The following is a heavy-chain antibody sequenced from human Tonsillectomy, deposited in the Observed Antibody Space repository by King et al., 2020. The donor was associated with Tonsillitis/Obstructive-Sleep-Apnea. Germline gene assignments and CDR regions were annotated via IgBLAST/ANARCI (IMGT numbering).Heavy chain of an antibody. CDR1: GGSFSGYY. Sequence: VQLPQWGAGLLKPSETLSLTCAVYGGSFSGYYWSWIRQPPGKGLEWIGEINHSGSTNYNPSLKSRVTISVDTSKNQFSLKLSSVTAADTAVYYCARGSSYYDFWSGKYYYYYYMDVWGKGTTVTVSS. CDR2: INHSGST. D-gene: IGHD3-3*01. J-gene: IGHJ6*03. CDR3: ARGSSYYDFWSGKYYYYYYMDV. V-gene: IGHV4-34*01.